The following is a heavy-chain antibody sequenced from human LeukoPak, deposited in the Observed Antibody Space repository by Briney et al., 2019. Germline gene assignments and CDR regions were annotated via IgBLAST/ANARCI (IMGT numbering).Heavy chain of an antibody. J-gene: IGHJ4*02. V-gene: IGHV4-34*01. Sequence: PSETLSLTCAVYGGSFSGYYWSWIRQPPGKGLEWIGEINHSGSTNYNPSLKSRVTISVDTSKNQFSLKLSSVTAADTAVYYCARVRGGPVNYWGQGTLVTVSS. CDR3: ARVRGGPVNY. CDR1: GGSFSGYY. CDR2: INHSGST. D-gene: IGHD3-16*01.